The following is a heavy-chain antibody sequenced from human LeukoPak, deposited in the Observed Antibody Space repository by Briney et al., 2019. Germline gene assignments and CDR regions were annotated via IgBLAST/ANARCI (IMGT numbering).Heavy chain of an antibody. CDR1: GFAISYFE. CDR3: AREEAQGDAFDV. Sequence: GGSLRPSCAAAGFAISYFEVNWVRQAPGKGLEWVSYINKYGDKIYYGDSVQGRFTISRDNGKNSVYLQMNSLTAEDTAVYYCAREEAQGDAFDVWGQGTLVTVSA. V-gene: IGHV3-48*03. J-gene: IGHJ3*01. CDR2: INKYGDKI.